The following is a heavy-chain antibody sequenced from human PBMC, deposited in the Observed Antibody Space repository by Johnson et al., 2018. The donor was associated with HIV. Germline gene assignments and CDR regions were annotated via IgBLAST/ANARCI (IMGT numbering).Heavy chain of an antibody. CDR1: GFTFSSYA. Sequence: QVQLVESGGGVVQPGRSLRLYCAASGFTFSSYAMHWVRQAPGKGLEWVAVISYDGSNKYYADSVKGRFTISRDNSKNTLYLQINSLRAEDTALYYCAREGEYCTGGSCYNAFDIWGQGTMVIVSS. D-gene: IGHD2-15*01. CDR3: AREGEYCTGGSCYNAFDI. J-gene: IGHJ3*02. V-gene: IGHV3-30-3*01. CDR2: ISYDGSNK.